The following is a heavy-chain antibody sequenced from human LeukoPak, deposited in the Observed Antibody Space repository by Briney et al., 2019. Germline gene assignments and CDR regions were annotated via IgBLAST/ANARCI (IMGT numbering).Heavy chain of an antibody. CDR1: GGSFSSYY. Sequence: PSETLSLTCAVYGGSFSSYYWSWIRQPPGKGLEWIGYIYYSGSTNYNPSLKSRVTISVDTSKNQFSLKLSSVTAADTAVYYCASHKYSNGWYLVDYWGQGTLVTVSS. J-gene: IGHJ4*02. D-gene: IGHD6-19*01. V-gene: IGHV4-59*01. CDR3: ASHKYSNGWYLVDY. CDR2: IYYSGST.